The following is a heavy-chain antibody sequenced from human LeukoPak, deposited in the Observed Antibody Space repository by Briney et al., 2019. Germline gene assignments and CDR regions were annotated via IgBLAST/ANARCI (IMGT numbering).Heavy chain of an antibody. CDR1: GGSISSRSYY. CDR3: ARLGKRSGYYYVLP. J-gene: IGHJ5*02. CDR2: IYYSGST. V-gene: IGHV4-39*01. D-gene: IGHD3-22*01. Sequence: PSATLSLTCTVSGGSISSRSYYWGWIRQPPGKGLEWIGSIYYSGSTYYNPSLKSRVTISVDTSKNQFSLKLSSVTAADTAVHYCARLGKRSGYYYVLPWGQGTLVTVSS.